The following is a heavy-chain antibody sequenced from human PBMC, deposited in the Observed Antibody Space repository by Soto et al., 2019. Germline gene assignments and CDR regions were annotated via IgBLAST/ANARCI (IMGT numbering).Heavy chain of an antibody. CDR1: GGSLSSYY. CDR3: ARSGSGSYSPYYYYYGMDV. J-gene: IGHJ6*02. CDR2: VYYSGST. V-gene: IGHV4-59*08. Sequence: SETLSLTCTVSGGSLSSYYWTWIRQPPGKGLEWIGYVYYSGSTNYNPSIKSRVTISVDTSKNQFSLNLSSVTAADTAVYYCARSGSGSYSPYYYYYGMDVWGQGTTVTVSS. D-gene: IGHD3-10*01.